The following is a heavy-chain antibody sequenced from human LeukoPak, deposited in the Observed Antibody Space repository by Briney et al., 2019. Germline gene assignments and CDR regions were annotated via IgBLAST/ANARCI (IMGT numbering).Heavy chain of an antibody. D-gene: IGHD3-3*01. CDR2: ISGSGGTA. CDR1: GFTFSIYA. Sequence: GGSLRLSCAASGFTFSIYAMSWVRQAPGKGLEWVSAISGSGGTAYYADSVKGRFTISRDNSKNTLYLQMNSLRAEDTAVYYCAKGTFRRRHITIFGVDHGYYMDVWGKGTTVTVSS. CDR3: AKGTFRRRHITIFGVDHGYYMDV. J-gene: IGHJ6*03. V-gene: IGHV3-23*01.